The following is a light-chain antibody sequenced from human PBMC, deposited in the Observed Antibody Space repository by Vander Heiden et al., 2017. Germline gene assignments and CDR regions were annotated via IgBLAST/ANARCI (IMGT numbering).Light chain of an antibody. CDR1: QSVSSY. J-gene: IGKJ4*01. CDR3: QQRTERLT. V-gene: IGKV3-11*01. Sequence: IVLTQSPATLSLSPGERATLSCRASQSVSSYLARYQPRAGQAHRLLIYNASKRATGIPARFSGSGAGTDFTLTSSSLEPEDFAVYYCQQRTERLTFGEGTKVEIK. CDR2: NAS.